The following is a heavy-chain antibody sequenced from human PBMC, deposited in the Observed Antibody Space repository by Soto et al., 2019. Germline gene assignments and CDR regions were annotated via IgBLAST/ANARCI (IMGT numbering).Heavy chain of an antibody. CDR1: GFTFSSYG. CDR3: AKDTTGYSSSWYGISRGGMDV. Sequence: QVQLVESGGGVVQPGRSLRLSCAASGFTFSSYGMHWVRQAPGKGLEWVAVISYDGSNKYYADSVKGRFTISRDNSKNTVYLQMNSLRAEDTAVYYCAKDTTGYSSSWYGISRGGMDVWGQGTTVTVSS. CDR2: ISYDGSNK. D-gene: IGHD6-13*01. V-gene: IGHV3-30*18. J-gene: IGHJ6*02.